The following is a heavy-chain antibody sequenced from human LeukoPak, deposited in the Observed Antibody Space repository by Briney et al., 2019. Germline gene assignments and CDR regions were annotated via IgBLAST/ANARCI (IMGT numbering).Heavy chain of an antibody. J-gene: IGHJ3*02. CDR2: IQYDGSNK. Sequence: GGSLRLSCETSGFTFISYGMHWVRQAPGKGLEWVAFIQYDGSNKYYADSVKGRFTISRDNSKNTLYLQVNSLRAEDTAAYYCAKLPIVGKDRAAFDIWGQGTMVTVSS. CDR1: GFTFISYG. D-gene: IGHD1-26*01. V-gene: IGHV3-30*02. CDR3: AKLPIVGKDRAAFDI.